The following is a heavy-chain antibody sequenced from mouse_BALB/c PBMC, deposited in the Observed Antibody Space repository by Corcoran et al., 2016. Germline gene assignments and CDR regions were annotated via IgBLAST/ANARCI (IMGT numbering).Heavy chain of an antibody. D-gene: IGHD1-1*01. CDR2: ISYSGST. J-gene: IGHJ4*01. CDR3: ARLGTTVVALYYYAMDY. Sequence: DVQLQESGPGLVKPSQSLSLTCTVTGYSITSDYAWNWIRQFPGNKLEWMGYISYSGSTSYNPSLKSRISITRDTSKNQFFLQLNSVTTEDTATYYCARLGTTVVALYYYAMDYWGQGTSVTVSS. CDR1: GYSITSDYA. V-gene: IGHV3-2*02.